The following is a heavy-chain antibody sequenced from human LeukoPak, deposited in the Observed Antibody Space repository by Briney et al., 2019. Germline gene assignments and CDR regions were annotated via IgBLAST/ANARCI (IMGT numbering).Heavy chain of an antibody. CDR2: IKSKTAGGTI. V-gene: IGHV3-15*01. CDR1: GFTFSNAW. Sequence: GGSLRLSCAASGFTFSNAWMSWVRQAPGKGLEWVGRIKSKTAGGTIDYAAPVKGRFTISRDDSKDTLFLQMNSLKTEDTAVYYCTTFYSYGFSGHDYWGQGTLVPVSS. D-gene: IGHD5-18*01. J-gene: IGHJ4*02. CDR3: TTFYSYGFSGHDY.